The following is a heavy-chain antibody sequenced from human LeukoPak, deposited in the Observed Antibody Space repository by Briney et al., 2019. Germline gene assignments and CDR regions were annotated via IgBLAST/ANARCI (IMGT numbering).Heavy chain of an antibody. Sequence: KPGGSLRLSCAASGSTFSSYSMNWVRQAPGKGLEWVSSISSSSSYIYYADSVKGRFTISRDNAKNSLYLQMNSLRAEDTAVYYCARSATMKSTEYFQHWGQGTLVTVSS. CDR3: ARSATMKSTEYFQH. CDR1: GSTFSSYS. V-gene: IGHV3-21*01. J-gene: IGHJ1*01. D-gene: IGHD1-26*01. CDR2: ISSSSSYI.